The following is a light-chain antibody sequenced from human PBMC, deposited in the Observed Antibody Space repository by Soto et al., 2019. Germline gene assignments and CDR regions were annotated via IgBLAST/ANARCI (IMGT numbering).Light chain of an antibody. V-gene: IGKV3-20*01. Sequence: EIVLTQSPGTLSLSPGERATLSCRASQSVTSSYLAWYQQKPGQAPRLLIYDASSRASGIPTRFSGSGSGTDFTLTISSLEPEDFAVYFCQQYGSSPYTFGQGTKLDI. J-gene: IGKJ2*01. CDR1: QSVTSSY. CDR2: DAS. CDR3: QQYGSSPYT.